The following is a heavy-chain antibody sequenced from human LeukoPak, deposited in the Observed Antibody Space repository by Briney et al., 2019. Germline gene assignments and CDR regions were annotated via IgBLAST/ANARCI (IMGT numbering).Heavy chain of an antibody. CDR1: GGTFSSYA. CDR2: IIPIFGTA. Sequence: SVKVSCKASGGTFSSYAISWVRQAPGQGLEWMGGIIPIFGTASYAQKFQGRVTITADESTSTAYMELSSLRSEDTAVYYCARDFRTRTYCSSTSCYLGRLRNWGQGTLVTVSS. CDR3: ARDFRTRTYCSSTSCYLGRLRN. D-gene: IGHD2-2*01. J-gene: IGHJ4*02. V-gene: IGHV1-69*01.